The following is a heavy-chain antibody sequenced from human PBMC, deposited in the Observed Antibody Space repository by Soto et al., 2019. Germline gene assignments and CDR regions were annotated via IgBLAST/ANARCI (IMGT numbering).Heavy chain of an antibody. Sequence: GGSLRLSCAASGFTFSSYGMHWVRQAPGKGLEWVAVIWYDGSNKYYADSVKGRFTISRDNSKNTLYLQMNSLRAEDTAVYYCAKDKRWQDYYYYYMDVWGKGTTVTVSS. J-gene: IGHJ6*03. V-gene: IGHV3-30*02. D-gene: IGHD2-15*01. CDR2: IWYDGSNK. CDR1: GFTFSSYG. CDR3: AKDKRWQDYYYYYMDV.